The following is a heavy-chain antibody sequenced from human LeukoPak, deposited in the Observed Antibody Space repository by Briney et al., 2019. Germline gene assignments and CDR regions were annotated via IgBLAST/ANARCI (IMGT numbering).Heavy chain of an antibody. V-gene: IGHV3-33*06. CDR1: GFTFSHFG. Sequence: GGSLRLSCAASGFTFSHFGFHWVRHAPGKGLEWVAVIWSDGTNQYYGDSVKGRFIIYRDDSHNTVYLQMNSLRVEDTAVYYCAKDAQRGFDYSNSLEYWGQGSLVTVSS. CDR2: IWSDGTNQ. J-gene: IGHJ4*02. CDR3: AKDAQRGFDYSNSLEY. D-gene: IGHD4-11*01.